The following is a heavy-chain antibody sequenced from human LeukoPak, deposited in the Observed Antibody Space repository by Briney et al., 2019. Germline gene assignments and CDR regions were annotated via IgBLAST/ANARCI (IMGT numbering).Heavy chain of an antibody. J-gene: IGHJ4*02. V-gene: IGHV4-34*01. CDR1: GGSFSGYY. CDR2: INHSGST. CDR3: ARGSGRSYYDFWSGYYYFDY. D-gene: IGHD3-3*01. Sequence: PSETLSLTCAVYGGSFSGYYWSWIRQPPGKGLEWIGEINHSGSTNYNPSLKSRVTISVDTSKNQFSLKLSSVTAADTAVYYCARGSGRSYYDFWSGYYYFDYWGQGTLVTVSP.